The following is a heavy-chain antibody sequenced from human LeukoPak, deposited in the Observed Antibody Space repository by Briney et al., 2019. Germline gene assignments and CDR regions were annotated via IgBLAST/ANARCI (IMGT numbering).Heavy chain of an antibody. CDR2: ISSSSSYI. J-gene: IGHJ4*02. CDR1: GFTFSSYS. V-gene: IGHV3-21*01. D-gene: IGHD1-26*01. Sequence: GGSLRLSCAASGFTFSSYSMNWVRQAPGKGLEWVSSISSSSSYIYYADSVKGRFTISRDNAENSLYLQMNSLRAEDTAVYYCAAKGAAEWYFDYWGQGTLVTVS. CDR3: AAKGAAEWYFDY.